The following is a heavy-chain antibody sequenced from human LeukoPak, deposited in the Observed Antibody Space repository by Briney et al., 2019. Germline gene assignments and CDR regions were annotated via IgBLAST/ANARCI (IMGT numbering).Heavy chain of an antibody. Sequence: SWETLSLTCTVSGGSISTYYWSWIRQPPGKGLECIGYISYSGSTNYNPSLKRRVTISVNTSKTQFTLKLTSVTAADTAVYSCARHPSASSGYLKFDYWGQGPLVTVSS. V-gene: IGHV4-59*08. CDR3: ARHPSASSGYLKFDY. J-gene: IGHJ4*02. CDR2: ISYSGST. D-gene: IGHD3-22*01. CDR1: GGSISTYY.